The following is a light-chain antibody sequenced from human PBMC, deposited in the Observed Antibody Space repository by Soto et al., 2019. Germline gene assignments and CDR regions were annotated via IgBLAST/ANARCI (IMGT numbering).Light chain of an antibody. CDR2: RNN. V-gene: IGLV1-47*01. CDR1: RSNIGSNY. J-gene: IGLJ1*01. CDR3: AAWDDSLSGYV. Sequence: QSVLTQPPSASGTPGQRVTISCSGNRSNIGSNYVYWYQQLPGTAPKLLIYRNNQRPSGGPDRFSGSKSGTSASLAISGLRSEDEADYYCAAWDDSLSGYVFGTGTKVTVL.